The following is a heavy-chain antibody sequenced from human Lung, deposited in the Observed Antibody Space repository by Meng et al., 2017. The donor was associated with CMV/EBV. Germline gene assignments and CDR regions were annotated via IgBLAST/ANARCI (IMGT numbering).Heavy chain of an antibody. CDR1: GDMFSTYA. V-gene: IGHV1-69*13. J-gene: IGHJ4*02. Sequence: SXXDFXKTSGDMFSTYASTWVRQAPGQGLEWMGELISILNAPTYAQKFQRRVRITADESTTTAYMELCSLRSDDTAVYYCARALREYSSSSSDSWGQGTXVTCAS. CDR2: LISILNAP. D-gene: IGHD6-6*01. CDR3: ARALREYSSSSSDS.